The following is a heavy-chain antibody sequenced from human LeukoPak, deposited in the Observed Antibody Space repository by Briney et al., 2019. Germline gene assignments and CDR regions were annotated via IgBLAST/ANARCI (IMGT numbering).Heavy chain of an antibody. J-gene: IGHJ6*03. V-gene: IGHV3-7*01. Sequence: PGGSLRLSCAASGFTFSSYWMSWVGQGPGKGLEWVANIKQHGSEKYYVDSVKGRFTISRDNAKNSLYLQMNSLRAEDTAVYYCARWTNWLYSNYYYYVDVWGKGTTVTVSS. D-gene: IGHD4-11*01. CDR2: IKQHGSEK. CDR1: GFTFSSYW. CDR3: ARWTNWLYSNYYYYVDV.